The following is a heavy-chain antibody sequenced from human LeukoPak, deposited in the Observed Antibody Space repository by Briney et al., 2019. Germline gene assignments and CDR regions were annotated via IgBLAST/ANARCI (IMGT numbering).Heavy chain of an antibody. CDR3: ARAIDFHSSSWIRDYYYYYYMDV. V-gene: IGHV1-69*01. CDR2: IIPIFGTA. Sequence: GASVKVSCKASGGTFSSYAISWVRQAPGQGLEWMGGIIPIFGTANYAQKFQGRVTITADESTSTAYMELSSLRSEDTAVCYCARAIDFHSSSWIRDYYYYYYMDVWGKGTTVTVSS. D-gene: IGHD6-13*01. CDR1: GGTFSSYA. J-gene: IGHJ6*03.